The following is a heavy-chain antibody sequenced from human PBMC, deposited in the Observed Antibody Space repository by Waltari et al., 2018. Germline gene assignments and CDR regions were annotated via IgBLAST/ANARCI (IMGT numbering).Heavy chain of an antibody. CDR1: GGTFSSYA. Sequence: QVQLVQSGAEVKKPGSSVKVSCKASGGTFSSYAISWVRQAPGQGLEWMGGIIPSLGTANYAQKFQGRVTITADESTSTAYMELSSLRSEDTAVYYCASESTNYYDSSGYPYYFDYWGQGTLVTVSS. V-gene: IGHV1-69*01. D-gene: IGHD3-22*01. J-gene: IGHJ4*02. CDR2: IIPSLGTA. CDR3: ASESTNYYDSSGYPYYFDY.